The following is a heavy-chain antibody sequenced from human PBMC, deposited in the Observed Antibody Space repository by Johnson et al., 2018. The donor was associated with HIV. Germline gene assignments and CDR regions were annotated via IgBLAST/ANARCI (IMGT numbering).Heavy chain of an antibody. CDR1: GFTFSSYA. CDR3: ARDGPYSGYDENAFDI. J-gene: IGHJ3*02. D-gene: IGHD5-12*01. V-gene: IGHV3-23*04. CDR2: ISGSGGST. Sequence: VQLVESGGGLVKPGGSLRLSCAASGFTFSSYAMHWVRQAPGKGLEWVSAISGSGGSTYYADSVKGRFTISRDNAKNSLYLQMNSLRAEDTALYYCARDGPYSGYDENAFDIWGQGTMVTVSS.